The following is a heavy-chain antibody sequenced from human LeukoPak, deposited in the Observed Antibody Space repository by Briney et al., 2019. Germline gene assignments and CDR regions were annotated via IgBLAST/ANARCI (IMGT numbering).Heavy chain of an antibody. V-gene: IGHV1-46*01. Sequence: GASVKVSCKASGYTFTSYHMHWVRQAPGQGLEWMGIINPSGGTTSYAQKFRGRVTMTRDMSTSTVYMELSSLRSEDTAVYYCARGLSLWFGEPGRVDYWGQGTLVTVSS. J-gene: IGHJ4*02. CDR3: ARGLSLWFGEPGRVDY. CDR2: INPSGGTT. CDR1: GYTFTSYH. D-gene: IGHD3-10*01.